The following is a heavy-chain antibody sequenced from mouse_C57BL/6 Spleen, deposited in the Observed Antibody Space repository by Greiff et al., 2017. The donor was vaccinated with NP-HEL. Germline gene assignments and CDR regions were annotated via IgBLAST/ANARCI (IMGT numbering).Heavy chain of an antibody. CDR3: ARPYYSNWFDY. Sequence: VQLKESGPGMVKPSQSLSLTCTVTGYSITSGYDWHWIRHFPGNKLEWMGYISYSGSTNYNPSLKSRISITHDTSKNHFFLKLNSVTTEDTATYYCARPYYSNWFDYWGQGTTLTVSS. CDR1: GYSITSGYD. V-gene: IGHV3-1*01. D-gene: IGHD2-5*01. J-gene: IGHJ2*01. CDR2: ISYSGST.